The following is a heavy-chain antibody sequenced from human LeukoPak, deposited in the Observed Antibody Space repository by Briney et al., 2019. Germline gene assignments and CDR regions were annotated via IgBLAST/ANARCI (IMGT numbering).Heavy chain of an antibody. J-gene: IGHJ4*02. CDR2: IIPIFGTA. D-gene: IGHD6-13*01. V-gene: IGHV1-69*13. Sequence: ASVKVSCKASGGTFSSYAISWVRQAPGQGLEWTGGIIPIFGTANYAQKFQGRVTITADESTSTAYMELSSLRSEDTAVYYCARTKSFRYVAAAYYFDYWGQGTLVTVSS. CDR1: GGTFSSYA. CDR3: ARTKSFRYVAAAYYFDY.